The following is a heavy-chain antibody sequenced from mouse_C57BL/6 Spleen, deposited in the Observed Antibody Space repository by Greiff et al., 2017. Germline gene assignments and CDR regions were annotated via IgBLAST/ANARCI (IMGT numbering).Heavy chain of an antibody. CDR1: GYAFSSSW. D-gene: IGHD1-1*02. V-gene: IGHV1-82*01. Sequence: VKLMESGPELVKPGASVKISCKASGYAFSSSWMNWVKQRPGKGLEWIGRIYPGDGDTNYNGKFKGKATLTADKSSSTAYMQLSSLTSEDSAVYFCASRVAPDYWGQGTTLTVSS. J-gene: IGHJ2*01. CDR3: ASRVAPDY. CDR2: IYPGDGDT.